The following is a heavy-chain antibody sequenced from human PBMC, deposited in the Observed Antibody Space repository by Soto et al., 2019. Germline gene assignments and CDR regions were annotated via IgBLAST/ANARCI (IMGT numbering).Heavy chain of an antibody. CDR1: GGSISSGGYY. V-gene: IGHV4-31*03. Sequence: QVQLQESGPGLVKPSQTLSLTCTVSGGSISSGGYYWSWIRQHPGKGLEWIGYIYYSGSTYYNPSLKSRVTVSVDTSKNQFALKLSSVTAADTAVYYCARVHLPLYYFDYWGQGTLVTVSS. CDR2: IYYSGST. J-gene: IGHJ4*02. CDR3: ARVHLPLYYFDY.